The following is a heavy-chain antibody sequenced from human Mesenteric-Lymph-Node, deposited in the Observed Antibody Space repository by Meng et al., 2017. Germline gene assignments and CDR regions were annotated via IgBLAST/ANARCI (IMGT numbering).Heavy chain of an antibody. CDR1: GYTFTSYY. CDR3: ARGRDSGYYYGAHAFDI. V-gene: IGHV1-46*01. Sequence: ASVKVSCKASGYTFTSYYMHWVRQAPGQGLEWMGIINPSGGSTSYAQKFQGRVTMTRDTSTSTVYMELSSLRSEDTAVYYCARGRDSGYYYGAHAFDIWGQGTMVTVSS. D-gene: IGHD3-22*01. J-gene: IGHJ3*02. CDR2: INPSGGST.